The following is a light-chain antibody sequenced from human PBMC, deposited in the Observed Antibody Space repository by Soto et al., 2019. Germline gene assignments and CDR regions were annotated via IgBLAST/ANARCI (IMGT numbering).Light chain of an antibody. CDR1: QSVSSSY. J-gene: IGKJ1*01. CDR3: QQRSNWRT. Sequence: EIVLTQSPGTLSLSPGERATLSCRASQSVSSSYLAWYQQKPGQAPRLLIYGASSRATGIPDRFSGSGSGTDFTLTISNLEPEDFAVYYCQQRSNWRTFGQGTKVDIK. V-gene: IGKV3D-20*02. CDR2: GAS.